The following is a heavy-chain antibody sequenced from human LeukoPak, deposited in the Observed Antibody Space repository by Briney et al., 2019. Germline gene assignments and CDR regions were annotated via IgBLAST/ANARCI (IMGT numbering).Heavy chain of an antibody. V-gene: IGHV4-34*01. Sequence: SETLSLTCAVYGGSFSGYYWSWIRQPPGKELEWIGEINHSGSTNYNPSLKSRVTISVDTSKNQFSLKLSSVTAADTAVYYCARGHLSRDSSGYYWGQGTLVTVSS. CDR3: ARGHLSRDSSGYY. D-gene: IGHD3-22*01. CDR2: INHSGST. J-gene: IGHJ4*02. CDR1: GGSFSGYY.